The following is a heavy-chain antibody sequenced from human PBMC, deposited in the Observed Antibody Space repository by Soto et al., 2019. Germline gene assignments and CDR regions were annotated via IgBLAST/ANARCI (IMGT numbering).Heavy chain of an antibody. V-gene: IGHV1-8*01. CDR2: MNPNSGNT. D-gene: IGHD6-19*01. J-gene: IGHJ4*02. CDR3: ARGIAVAPETFDY. CDR1: GDTFTSYD. Sequence: GTSVKVSCKASGDTFTSYDINWVRQATGQGLEWMGWMNPNSGNTGYAQKFQGRVTMTRNTSISTAYMELSSLRSEDTAVYYCARGIAVAPETFDYWGQGALVTVSS.